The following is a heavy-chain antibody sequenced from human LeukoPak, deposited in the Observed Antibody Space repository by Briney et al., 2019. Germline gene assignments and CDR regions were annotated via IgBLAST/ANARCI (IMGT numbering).Heavy chain of an antibody. Sequence: KPGESLKISCEGSRSIFAIYWIAWVRQVPGKGLEWVAIIYPADSDTRYSPSFQGQVTISADKSFSTAYLQWSTLKASGSAMYYCARLAYKSASGPRYFDYWGQGTLVTVSS. D-gene: IGHD5-24*01. CDR1: RSIFAIYW. J-gene: IGHJ4*02. V-gene: IGHV5-51*01. CDR3: ARLAYKSASGPRYFDY. CDR2: IYPADSDT.